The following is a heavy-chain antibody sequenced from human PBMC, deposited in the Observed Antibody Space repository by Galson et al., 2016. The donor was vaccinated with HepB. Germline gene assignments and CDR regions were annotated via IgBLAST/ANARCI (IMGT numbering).Heavy chain of an antibody. CDR3: ARMGPYFFGKKQGLDI. CDR1: GYSFTNYW. CDR2: IYLGDSDT. V-gene: IGHV5-51*01. Sequence: QSGAEVKKPGESLKISCKGSGYSFTNYWIGWVRQMPGKGLEWMGIIYLGDSDTTYSPSFQGQVTISADKSISTAYLQWSSLKASDTAMYYCARMGPYFFGKKQGLDIWGQGTRVTVSS. J-gene: IGHJ3*02. D-gene: IGHD4-23*01.